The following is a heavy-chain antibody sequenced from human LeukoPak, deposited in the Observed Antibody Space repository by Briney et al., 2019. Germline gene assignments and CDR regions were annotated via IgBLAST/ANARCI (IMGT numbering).Heavy chain of an antibody. CDR1: GFTFSHYW. V-gene: IGHV3-74*01. Sequence: GGSLRLSCAASGFTFSHYWMHWVRQGPRKGLVWVSHINPDGCITNYADSVKGRFTISRDNAKNTLYLQMNSLRAEDTALYYCASLYGSGSYGNLFDYWGQGTLVTVSS. D-gene: IGHD3-10*01. J-gene: IGHJ4*02. CDR3: ASLYGSGSYGNLFDY. CDR2: INPDGCIT.